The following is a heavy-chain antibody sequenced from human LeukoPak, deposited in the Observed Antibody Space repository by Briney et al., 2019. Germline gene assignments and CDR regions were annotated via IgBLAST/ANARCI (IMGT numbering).Heavy chain of an antibody. V-gene: IGHV3-23*01. Sequence: PGGSLRLSCAATGLTFINFGMTWVRQAPGKGLEWVSAISGSAVITFYADSVKGRFTISRDSSKNTLYLQMNRLRAEDAAVYYCAKAPVTTCSGAYCYPFDYWGQGTLVTVSS. CDR2: ISGSAVIT. CDR1: GLTFINFG. D-gene: IGHD2-21*01. J-gene: IGHJ4*02. CDR3: AKAPVTTCSGAYCYPFDY.